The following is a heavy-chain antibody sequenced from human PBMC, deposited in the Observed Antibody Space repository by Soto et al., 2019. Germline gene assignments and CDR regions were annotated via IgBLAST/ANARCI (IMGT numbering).Heavy chain of an antibody. CDR2: INHSGST. CDR1: GGSFSGYY. CDR3: ARGTAIVPAAIRGYYYYYGMDV. D-gene: IGHD2-2*02. V-gene: IGHV4-34*01. J-gene: IGHJ6*02. Sequence: LSLTCAVYGGSFSGYYWSWIRQPPGKGLEWIGEINHSGSTNYNPSLKSRVTISVDTSKNQFSLKLSSVTAADTAVYYCARGTAIVPAAIRGYYYYYGMDVWGQGTTVTVSS.